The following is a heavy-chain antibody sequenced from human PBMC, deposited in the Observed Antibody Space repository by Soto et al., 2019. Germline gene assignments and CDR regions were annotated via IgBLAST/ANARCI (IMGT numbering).Heavy chain of an antibody. D-gene: IGHD6-13*01. V-gene: IGHV3-30*18. CDR2: ISYDGSNK. CDR1: GFTFSSYG. CDR3: AKDEVAAAGY. J-gene: IGHJ4*02. Sequence: QVQLVESGGGVVQPGRSLRLSCAASGFTFSSYGMHWVRQAPGKGLEWVAVISYDGSNKYYADSVKGRFTISRDNSKKTLYLQINSLRAEDTAVYYCAKDEVAAAGYWGQGTLVTVSS.